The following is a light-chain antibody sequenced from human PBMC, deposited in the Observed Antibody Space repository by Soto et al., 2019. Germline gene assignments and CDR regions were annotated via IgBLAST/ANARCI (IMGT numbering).Light chain of an antibody. CDR3: QTWGTGIHVV. Sequence: QPVLTQSPSASASLGASVKLTCTLSSGHSTYAIAWHQQQPEKGPRYLMKVNNDGSHSRGDGVPDRFSGSSSGAERYLTISSLQSEDEADYYCQTWGTGIHVVFGGRTKVTVL. CDR1: SGHSTYA. V-gene: IGLV4-69*01. CDR2: VNNDGSH. J-gene: IGLJ2*01.